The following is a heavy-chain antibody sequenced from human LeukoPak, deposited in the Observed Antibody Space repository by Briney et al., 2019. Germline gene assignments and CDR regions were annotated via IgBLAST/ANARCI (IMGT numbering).Heavy chain of an antibody. CDR2: IKQDGSET. CDR1: GFTFSDYW. V-gene: IGHV3-7*01. Sequence: GGSLRLSCAASGFTFSDYWMSWGRQAPGKGLEWVGNIKQDGSETFYVDSVKGRFTISRDNAKNSLYLQMNSLRAEDTAVYYCVRDLGASDYWGQGTLVSVSS. D-gene: IGHD1-26*01. CDR3: VRDLGASDY. J-gene: IGHJ4*02.